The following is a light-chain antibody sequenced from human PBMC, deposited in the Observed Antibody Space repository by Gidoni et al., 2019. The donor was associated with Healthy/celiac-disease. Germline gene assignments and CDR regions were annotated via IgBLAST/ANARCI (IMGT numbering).Light chain of an antibody. CDR3: QQRSNGTPIT. CDR1: QLVSSY. J-gene: IGKJ5*01. CDR2: DAA. V-gene: IGKV3-11*01. Sequence: VLTQSPATRSSSPGERATISCSASQLVSSYLAWYQQNPGQAPRLLIYDAANRATGIPARFSGSGAGTDYTLTISSREPEDVAVYYCQQRSNGTPITFGQXTRLEIK.